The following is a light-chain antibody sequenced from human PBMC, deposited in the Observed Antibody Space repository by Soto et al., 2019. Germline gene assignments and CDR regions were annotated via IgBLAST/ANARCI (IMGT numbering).Light chain of an antibody. CDR3: QQTYSTPYT. J-gene: IGKJ2*01. V-gene: IGKV1-39*01. Sequence: IHMTQSPSSLSASVGDRVPITCRASQRITTYLNWYQHHPGKAPKLLISTAGTLQRGVPSRFSGSGSGTDCTLTITTLQPQDLATYFCQQTYSTPYTFGQGTKLESK. CDR1: QRITTY. CDR2: TAG.